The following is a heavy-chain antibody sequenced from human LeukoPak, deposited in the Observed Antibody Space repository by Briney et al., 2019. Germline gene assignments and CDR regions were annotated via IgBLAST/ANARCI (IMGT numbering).Heavy chain of an antibody. Sequence: PGGSLRLSCAASGFTFSSYAMHWVRQAPGKGLEYVSAISSNGGSTYYADSVKGRFTISRDTSKNTLYLQMDSLRAEDTAVYYCASGDTTGYSGDAFNIWGQGTMVTVSS. J-gene: IGHJ3*02. D-gene: IGHD3-22*01. CDR2: ISSNGGST. V-gene: IGHV3-64*02. CDR3: ASGDTTGYSGDAFNI. CDR1: GFTFSSYA.